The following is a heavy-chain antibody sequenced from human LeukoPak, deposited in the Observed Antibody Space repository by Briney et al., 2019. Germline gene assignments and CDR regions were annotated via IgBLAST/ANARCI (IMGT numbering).Heavy chain of an antibody. J-gene: IGHJ4*02. D-gene: IGHD1-26*01. CDR1: EFTFSTYA. V-gene: IGHV3-23*01. CDR2: ISGSGGST. Sequence: PGGSLRLSCAASEFTFSTYAMSWVRQAPGKGLEWVSSISGSGGSTYYADSVKGRFTISRDNSKNTLYLQMNSLRAEDTAVYYCAINQYSGDYYFNYWGQGILVTVSS. CDR3: AINQYSGDYYFNY.